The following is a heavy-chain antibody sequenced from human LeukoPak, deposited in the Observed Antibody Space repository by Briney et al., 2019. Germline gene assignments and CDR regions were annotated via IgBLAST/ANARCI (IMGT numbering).Heavy chain of an antibody. CDR2: IYYSGST. CDR1: GGSISSYY. Sequence: SETLSLTCTVSGGSISSYYWSWIRQPPGKGLEWIGYIYYSGSTNYNPSLKSRVTISVDTSKNQFSLKLSSVTAADTAVYYCARQDVTTYYFDYWGQGTLVTVSS. J-gene: IGHJ4*02. D-gene: IGHD3-3*01. CDR3: ARQDVTTYYFDY. V-gene: IGHV4-59*08.